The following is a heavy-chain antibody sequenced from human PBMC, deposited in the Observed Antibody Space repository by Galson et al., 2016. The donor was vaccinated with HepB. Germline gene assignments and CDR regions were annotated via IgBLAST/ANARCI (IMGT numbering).Heavy chain of an antibody. V-gene: IGHV5-51*01. CDR1: GYSFTNYW. CDR3: ARLRDWNGGRYFDY. D-gene: IGHD1-1*01. J-gene: IGHJ4*02. Sequence: QSGAEVKKPGGSLKISCQGSGYSFTNYWIGWVRQMPGKGLEWMGIIYPGDSDTRYSPSFQGQVTISADKSINNTYLQWSSLKASDTAMYYCARLRDWNGGRYFDYWGQGTLVTVSS. CDR2: IYPGDSDT.